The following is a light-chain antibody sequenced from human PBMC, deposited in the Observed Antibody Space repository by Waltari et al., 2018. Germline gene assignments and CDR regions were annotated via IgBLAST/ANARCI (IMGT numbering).Light chain of an antibody. Sequence: QSPLTQPASVSGSPRQSITMSWTVTSSAGRSCQRASWYQQHPGKAPKLMIYEVYKRPSGVSNRFSGSKSGNTASLTISGLQAEDEADYYCCSYAGSSTFTFGGGTKLTVL. J-gene: IGLJ2*01. CDR3: CSYAGSSTFT. V-gene: IGLV2-23*02. CDR2: EVY. CDR1: SSAGRSCQR.